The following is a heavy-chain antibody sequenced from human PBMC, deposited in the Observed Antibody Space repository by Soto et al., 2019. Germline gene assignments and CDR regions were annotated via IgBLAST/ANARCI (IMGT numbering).Heavy chain of an antibody. D-gene: IGHD3-10*01. CDR3: AKGRGGSGSLTPRVDF. CDR1: GLTFNNFA. CDR2: ISGGGDTT. Sequence: EVQLLESGGGLVQPGGSLRLSCEASGLTFNNFAMTWFRQAPGKGLEWVSAISGGGDTTSYADSVKGRFTVSRDGSKNTLYLQMSSLRAEDTALYYCAKGRGGSGSLTPRVDFWGQGTLVTVSS. V-gene: IGHV3-23*01. J-gene: IGHJ4*02.